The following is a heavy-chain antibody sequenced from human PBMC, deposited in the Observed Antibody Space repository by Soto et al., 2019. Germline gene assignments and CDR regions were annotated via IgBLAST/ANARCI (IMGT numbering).Heavy chain of an antibody. CDR3: ARAGGIATIISV. V-gene: IGHV1-3*01. CDR2: INAGNGNT. J-gene: IGHJ4*02. Sequence: QVQLVQSGAEVKKPGASVKVYCKASGYTFTSYAMHWVRQAPGQRLEWMGWINAGNGNTKYAQKFQGRVTITRDTSASKAYMEMSSLRSEDTAVYYCARAGGIATIISVWGQGSLV. CDR1: GYTFTSYA. D-gene: IGHD2-21*01.